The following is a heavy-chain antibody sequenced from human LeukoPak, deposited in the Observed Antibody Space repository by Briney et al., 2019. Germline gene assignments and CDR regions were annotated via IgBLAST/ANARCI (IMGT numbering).Heavy chain of an antibody. V-gene: IGHV3-21*01. CDR3: ARECLTGYYEYDFDY. J-gene: IGHJ4*02. Sequence: PGGSLRLSCAASGFTFSSYSMNWVRQAPGKGLEWVSSISSSSSYIYYADSVKGRFTISRDNAKNSLYLQMNSLRAEDTAVYYCARECLTGYYEYDFDYWGQGTLVTVSS. D-gene: IGHD3-9*01. CDR1: GFTFSSYS. CDR2: ISSSSSYI.